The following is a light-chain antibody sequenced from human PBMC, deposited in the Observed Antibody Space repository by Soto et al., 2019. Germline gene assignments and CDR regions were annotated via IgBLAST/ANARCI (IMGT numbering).Light chain of an antibody. J-gene: IGLJ2*01. CDR2: GNN. Sequence: QSVLTQPPSVSGAPGQRVTISCTGSSSNIGAGYDVHWYQQLPGAAPKLLIHGNNNRPSGVPDRFSGSKSGTSASLAITGLQAEDEADYYCSSYTSSIRIFGGGTQLTVL. V-gene: IGLV1-40*01. CDR1: SSNIGAGYD. CDR3: SSYTSSIRI.